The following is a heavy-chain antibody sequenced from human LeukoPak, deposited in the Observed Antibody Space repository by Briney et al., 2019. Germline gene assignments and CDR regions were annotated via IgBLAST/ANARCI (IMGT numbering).Heavy chain of an antibody. V-gene: IGHV1-46*01. CDR1: GYTFTSYY. D-gene: IGHD1-26*01. CDR3: ARCGLWENWFDP. CDR2: INPSGGST. Sequence: GASVKVSCKASGYTFTSYYMHWVRQAPGQGLEWMGIINPSGGSTSYAQKFQGRVTMTRDTSTSTVYMELSSLRAEDTAVYYCARCGLWENWFDPWGQGTLVTVSS. J-gene: IGHJ5*02.